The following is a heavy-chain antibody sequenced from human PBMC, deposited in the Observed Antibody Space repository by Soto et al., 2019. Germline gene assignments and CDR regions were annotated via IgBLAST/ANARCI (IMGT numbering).Heavy chain of an antibody. J-gene: IGHJ4*02. CDR2: IYWDDDK. CDR3: AQVDDVAALFAY. V-gene: IGHV2-5*02. Sequence: VSGPTLVNPTQTLTLTCTFSGFSLSTTGEGVGWTRQPPGKALEWLAVIYWDDDKSYSPSLKSRLTISKDTSKKQVVLTMMNMAPVDTGTYYCAQVDDVAALFAYLGQGTLVTVSS. D-gene: IGHD6-6*01. CDR1: GFSLSTTGEG.